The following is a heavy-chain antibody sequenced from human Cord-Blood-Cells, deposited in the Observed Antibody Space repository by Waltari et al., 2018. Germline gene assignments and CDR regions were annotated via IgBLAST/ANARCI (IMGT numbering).Heavy chain of an antibody. V-gene: IGHV4-39*01. CDR1: GGSISSSSYY. Sequence: QLQLQESGPGLVKPSETLSLTCTVPGGSISSSSYYWGWIRQPPGKGLEWIGSIDYSGSTYDNPSLKSRVTISVDTSKNQFSLKLSAVTAADTAVDYCARRGRGDYAFDIWGQGTMVTVSS. J-gene: IGHJ3*02. D-gene: IGHD2-21*02. CDR3: ARRGRGDYAFDI. CDR2: IDYSGST.